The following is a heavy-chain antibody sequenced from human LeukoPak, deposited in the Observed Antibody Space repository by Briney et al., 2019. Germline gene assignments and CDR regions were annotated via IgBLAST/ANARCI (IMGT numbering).Heavy chain of an antibody. V-gene: IGHV3-15*07. CDR2: VYSKTDGGTT. J-gene: IGHJ6*02. Sequence: PGGSLRLSCAGSDFTFSSAWMNWVRQVPGKGLEWVGRVYSKTDGGTTEYAAPVRGRFTISRDNAKNTLYLQMNSLRAEDTAVYYCARDAVDTANAVWGQGTTVTVSS. CDR1: DFTFSSAW. D-gene: IGHD5-18*01. CDR3: ARDAVDTANAV.